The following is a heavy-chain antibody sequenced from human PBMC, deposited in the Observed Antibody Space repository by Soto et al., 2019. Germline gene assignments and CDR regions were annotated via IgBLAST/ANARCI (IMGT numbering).Heavy chain of an antibody. D-gene: IGHD6-19*01. CDR2: INNSGST. Sequence: VQLQQWGAGLLKPSETLSLTCAVHGGSFRGYHWTWIRQPPGKGLEWIGEINNSGSTNDNPSLKSRVTISRDTSKNQFSLSLSSVTAADTAIYYCARGGYTSGWFRFWGQGILVTVSS. J-gene: IGHJ4*02. CDR3: ARGGYTSGWFRF. V-gene: IGHV4-34*01. CDR1: GGSFRGYH.